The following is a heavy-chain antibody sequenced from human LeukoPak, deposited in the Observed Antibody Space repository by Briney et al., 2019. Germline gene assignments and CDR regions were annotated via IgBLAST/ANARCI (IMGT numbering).Heavy chain of an antibody. CDR3: ASSSSWDVYGTDAFDI. D-gene: IGHD6-13*01. CDR2: ITSSSTYI. Sequence: PGGSLRLSCAASGFTFSSYSMNWVRQAPGKGLEWVSSITSSSTYIYYADSVKGRFTISRDNAKNSLYLQMNSLRAEDTALYYCASSSSWDVYGTDAFDIWGQGTMVTVSS. V-gene: IGHV3-21*04. CDR1: GFTFSSYS. J-gene: IGHJ3*02.